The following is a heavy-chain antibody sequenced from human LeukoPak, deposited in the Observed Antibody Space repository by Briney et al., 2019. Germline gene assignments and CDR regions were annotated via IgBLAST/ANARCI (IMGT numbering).Heavy chain of an antibody. CDR3: ARGSSYYDSSGYFVAPNDY. V-gene: IGHV1-18*01. CDR1: GYTFTSYG. CDR2: ISAYNGNT. Sequence: ASVKVSCKASGYTFTSYGISWVRQAPGQGLEWMGWISAYNGNTNYAQKLQGRVTMTTDTSTSTAYMELRSLRSDDTAVYYCARGSSYYDSSGYFVAPNDYWGQGTLVTVSS. D-gene: IGHD3-22*01. J-gene: IGHJ4*02.